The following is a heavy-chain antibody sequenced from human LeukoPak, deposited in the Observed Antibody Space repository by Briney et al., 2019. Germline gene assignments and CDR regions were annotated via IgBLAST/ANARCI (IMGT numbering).Heavy chain of an antibody. CDR2: IDSSGNTR. CDR3: ARSFRRYGMDV. D-gene: IGHD3-10*01. J-gene: IGHJ6*02. CDR1: GFIFSSFE. Sequence: GGSLRLSCAASGFIFSSFEVSWVRQAPGKGLQWVSYIDSSGNTRYYADSVKGRFTVSRDNAQSSLYLQMNSLRVEDTAVYYCARSFRRYGMDVWGQGTTVTVSS. V-gene: IGHV3-48*03.